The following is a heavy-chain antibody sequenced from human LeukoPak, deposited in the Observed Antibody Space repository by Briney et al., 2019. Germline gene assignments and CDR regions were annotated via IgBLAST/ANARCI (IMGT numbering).Heavy chain of an antibody. CDR3: AIEDRCTGSGCQVDTSDY. CDR2: VYYNGAT. D-gene: IGHD2-8*02. J-gene: IGHJ4*02. CDR1: GGSIGSTNYY. Sequence: SETLSLTCTVSGGSIGSTNYYWGWVRQPPGKGIEWIRTVYYNGATQYNPSLKSRLTISIDTSKNLFSLRLSSVTVADTAVYYCAIEDRCTGSGCQVDTSDYWIQGTLVTVSS. V-gene: IGHV4-39*02.